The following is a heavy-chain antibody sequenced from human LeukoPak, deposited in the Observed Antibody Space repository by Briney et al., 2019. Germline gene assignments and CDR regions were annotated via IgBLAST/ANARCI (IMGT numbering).Heavy chain of an antibody. Sequence: ASVKVSCKASGYTFTNYDINWVRQAPGQGLEWMGWMNPNSGNTGYRQKFQGRVSMTRNTSINTAYLELSSLTSEDTAVYYCAEISSKWYGNALEIWGQGTMVIVSA. V-gene: IGHV1-8*01. CDR3: AEISSKWYGNALEI. CDR2: MNPNSGNT. D-gene: IGHD6-13*01. J-gene: IGHJ3*02. CDR1: GYTFTNYD.